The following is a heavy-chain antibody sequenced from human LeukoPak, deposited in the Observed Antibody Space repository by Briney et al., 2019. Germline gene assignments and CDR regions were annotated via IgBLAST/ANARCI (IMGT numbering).Heavy chain of an antibody. J-gene: IGHJ6*04. Sequence: GGSLRLSCAASGFTFSNYWMTWVRQAPGKGLEWVANIKPDGSVGYSVGSVKDRITTSRDNARNSLDLQINSLTVEDTAIYYCARDDGDVWGTGTTVTVSS. CDR1: GFTFSNYW. CDR3: ARDDGDV. V-gene: IGHV3-7*01. CDR2: IKPDGSVG.